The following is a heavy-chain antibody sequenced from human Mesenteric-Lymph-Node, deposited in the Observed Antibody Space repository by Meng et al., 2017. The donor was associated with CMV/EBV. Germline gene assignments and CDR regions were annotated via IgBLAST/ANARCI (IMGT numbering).Heavy chain of an antibody. CDR3: AKDPYVWGSYRLYYFDY. Sequence: GGSLRLSCAASGFTFSSYGMHWVRQAPGKGLEWVAVIWYDGSNKYYADSVKGRFTISRDNSKNTLYLQMNSLRAEDTAVYYCAKDPYVWGSYRLYYFDYWGQGTLVTVSS. CDR1: GFTFSSYG. J-gene: IGHJ4*02. CDR2: IWYDGSNK. V-gene: IGHV3-30*02. D-gene: IGHD3-16*02.